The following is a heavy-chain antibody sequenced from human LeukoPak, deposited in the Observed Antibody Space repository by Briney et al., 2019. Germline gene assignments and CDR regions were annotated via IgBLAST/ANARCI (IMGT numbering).Heavy chain of an antibody. CDR2: ITTRSSYM. CDR1: GFTFSDYT. Sequence: GGSLRLSCAASGFTFSDYTMNWVRQAPGKGLEWVACITTRSSYMYYADSVKGRFTISRDNAKNSLYLQLNSLRVEGTAVYYCARDYHSSWFFRGQGTLVTVSS. CDR3: ARDYHSSWFF. V-gene: IGHV3-21*01. D-gene: IGHD6-13*01. J-gene: IGHJ4*02.